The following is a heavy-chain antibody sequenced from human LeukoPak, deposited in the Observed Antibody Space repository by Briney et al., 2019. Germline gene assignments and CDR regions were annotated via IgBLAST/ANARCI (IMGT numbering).Heavy chain of an antibody. V-gene: IGHV3-72*01. D-gene: IGHD4-17*01. J-gene: IGHJ4*02. CDR3: PRVRHGDYFDY. Sequence: PGGSLRLSCAACGFTFSDHYMDWVRQAPGKGLEWVGRVRNKPNTYTTDYAASVKGRFTISRDDSKNSLYLQMNSLKTEDTAVYYCPRVRHGDYFDYWGQGTLVTVSS. CDR2: VRNKPNTYTT. CDR1: GFTFSDHY.